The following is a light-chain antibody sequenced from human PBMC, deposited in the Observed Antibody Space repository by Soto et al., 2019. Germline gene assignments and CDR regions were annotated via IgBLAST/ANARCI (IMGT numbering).Light chain of an antibody. Sequence: DIQMTQTPSTLSASIGDRVTITCRVSQSVNSWLAWYQQKPGKAPKLLIYKTSSLESGVPSRFSGSASGTEFTLTINRLQPDDFATYYCQQYNGYPWTFGQGTKVEI. CDR1: QSVNSW. CDR3: QQYNGYPWT. J-gene: IGKJ1*01. CDR2: KTS. V-gene: IGKV1-5*03.